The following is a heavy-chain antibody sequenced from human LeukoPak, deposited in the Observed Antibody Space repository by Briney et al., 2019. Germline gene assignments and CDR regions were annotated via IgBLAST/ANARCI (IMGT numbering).Heavy chain of an antibody. D-gene: IGHD3-16*01. CDR3: ARASYGLGHWDFDY. CDR1: GFTFSSYW. V-gene: IGHV3-74*01. CDR2: INSDGSST. J-gene: IGHJ4*02. Sequence: GGSLRLSCAASGFTFSSYWMHWVRQAPGKGLVWVSRINSDGSSTSYADSVKGRFTISRDNAKNTLYLQMNSLRAEDTAVYYCARASYGLGHWDFDYWGQGNLVTVSS.